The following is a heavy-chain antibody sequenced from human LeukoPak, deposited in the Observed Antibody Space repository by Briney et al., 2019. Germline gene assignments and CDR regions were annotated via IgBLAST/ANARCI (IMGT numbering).Heavy chain of an antibody. J-gene: IGHJ4*02. CDR3: ARTPAYSSFHYFDY. CDR2: INAGNGNT. V-gene: IGHV1-3*01. CDR1: GYTFTSYA. D-gene: IGHD6-6*01. Sequence: ASVKVSCKASGYTFTSYAMHWVRQAPGQRLEWMGWINAGNGNTKYSQKFQGRVTITRDTSASTAYMELRSLRSDDTAVYYCARTPAYSSFHYFDYWGQGTLVTVSS.